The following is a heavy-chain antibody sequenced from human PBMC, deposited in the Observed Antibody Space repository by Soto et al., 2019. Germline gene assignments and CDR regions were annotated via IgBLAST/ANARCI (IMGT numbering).Heavy chain of an antibody. D-gene: IGHD3-10*01. V-gene: IGHV3-66*01. CDR1: GFTVSSNY. Sequence: EGSLRLSCAASGFTVSSNYMSWVRQAPGKGLEWVSVIYSGGSTYYADSVKGRFTISRDNSKNTLYLQMNSLRAEDTALYYCAKDSRITMIRGVIIPPGYWGQGTLVTVSS. CDR2: IYSGGST. J-gene: IGHJ4*02. CDR3: AKDSRITMIRGVIIPPGY.